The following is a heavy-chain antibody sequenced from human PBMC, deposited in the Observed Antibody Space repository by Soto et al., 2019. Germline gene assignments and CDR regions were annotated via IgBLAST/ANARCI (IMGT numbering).Heavy chain of an antibody. D-gene: IGHD3-3*01. CDR2: IYHSGGT. V-gene: IGHV4-4*02. Sequence: PSENLALSSAVSGGSISSSNWWSWVRQPPGKGLEWIGEIYHSGGTNYNTSLKSRVTISVDKSKNQFALKLISVTAADTAAYYSERDFGDYARVLDYWGQAALVPVSS. CDR3: ERDFGDYARVLDY. J-gene: IGHJ4*02. CDR1: GGSISSSNW.